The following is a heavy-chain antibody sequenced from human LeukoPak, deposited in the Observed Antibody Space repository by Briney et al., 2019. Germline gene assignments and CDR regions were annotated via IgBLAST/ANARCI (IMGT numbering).Heavy chain of an antibody. D-gene: IGHD6-6*01. CDR2: ISTVGTT. Sequence: GGSLRPSCAASGFTFSVYEMNWVRQAPGRGLEWISYISTVGTTYYADSVKGRFTISRYDTKRYLFLEMMNLRAEDTAFYYCAGDFHTSSSFWLFDLWRRGTPVTVS. CDR1: GFTFSVYE. V-gene: IGHV3-48*03. CDR3: AGDFHTSSSFWLFDL. J-gene: IGHJ2*01.